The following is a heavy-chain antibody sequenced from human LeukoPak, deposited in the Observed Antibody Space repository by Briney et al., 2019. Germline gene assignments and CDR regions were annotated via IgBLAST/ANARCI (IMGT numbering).Heavy chain of an antibody. Sequence: PSETLSLTCTVSGGSISSYCWSWIRQPPGKGLEWIGYIYYSGSTNYNPSLKSRVTISVDTSKNQFSLKLSSVTAADTAVYYCARDLVATIPPYYYYYMDVWGKGTTVTVSS. CDR2: IYYSGST. CDR3: ARDLVATIPPYYYYYMDV. CDR1: GGSISSYC. V-gene: IGHV4-59*01. D-gene: IGHD5-12*01. J-gene: IGHJ6*03.